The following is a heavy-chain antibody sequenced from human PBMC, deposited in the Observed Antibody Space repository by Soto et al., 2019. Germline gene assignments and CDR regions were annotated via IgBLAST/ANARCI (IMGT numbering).Heavy chain of an antibody. D-gene: IGHD2-15*01. CDR2: INPRGGST. CDR3: ARGGGVVPATVSWWDGMDV. CDR1: GYTFSNYY. V-gene: IGHV1-46*04. J-gene: IGHJ6*02. Sequence: QEQLVQSGAEVKKPGASVRVSCKASGYTFSNYYMHWVRQAPGQGLQWMGKINPRGGSTYFAQKLQGRLTLTSDTSTSTFYMEMRSLRSEDTAVYYCARGGGVVPATVSWWDGMDVWGQGTTVTVSS.